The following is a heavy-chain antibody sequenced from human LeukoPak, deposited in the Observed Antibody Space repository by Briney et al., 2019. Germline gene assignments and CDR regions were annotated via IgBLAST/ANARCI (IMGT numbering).Heavy chain of an antibody. J-gene: IGHJ6*03. D-gene: IGHD3-22*01. V-gene: IGHV3-48*04. CDR2: ISSSGSTI. CDR1: GFTFSSYG. CDR3: AKDEGNYYDSGGSYLMRSYMDV. Sequence: GGSLRLSCAASGFTFSSYGMSWVRQAPGKGLEWVSYISSSGSTIYYADSVKGRFTISRDNAKNTLYLQMNSLRVEDTAVYYCAKDEGNYYDSGGSYLMRSYMDVWGKGTTVTVSS.